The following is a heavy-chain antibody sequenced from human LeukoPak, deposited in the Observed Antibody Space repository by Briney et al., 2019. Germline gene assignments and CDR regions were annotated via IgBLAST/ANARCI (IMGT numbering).Heavy chain of an antibody. CDR3: ARDLGLLSEGSGWYY. V-gene: IGHV1-69*13. Sequence: GASVKVSCKASGGTFSSYAISWVRQAPGQGLEWMGGIIPIFGTANYAQKFQGRVTITADESTSTAYMELSSLRSEDTAVYYRARDLGLLSEGSGWYYWGQGTLVTVSS. CDR1: GGTFSSYA. CDR2: IIPIFGTA. J-gene: IGHJ4*02. D-gene: IGHD6-19*01.